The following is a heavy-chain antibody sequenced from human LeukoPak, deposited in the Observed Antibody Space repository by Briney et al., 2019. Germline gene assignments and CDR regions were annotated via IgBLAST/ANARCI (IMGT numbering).Heavy chain of an antibody. CDR2: IKQDGSEK. CDR3: ARDSNYDFWSGPSYYFDY. Sequence: PGGSLRLSCAASGFTFSSYWMSWVRQAPGKGLEWVANIKQDGSEKYYVDSVKGRFTISRDNAKNSLYLQMNSLRAEDTAVYYCARDSNYDFWSGPSYYFDYWGQGTLVTVSS. CDR1: GFTFSSYW. D-gene: IGHD3-3*01. J-gene: IGHJ4*02. V-gene: IGHV3-7*01.